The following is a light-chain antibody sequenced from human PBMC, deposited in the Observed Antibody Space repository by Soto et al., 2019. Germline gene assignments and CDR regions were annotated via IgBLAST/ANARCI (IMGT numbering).Light chain of an antibody. CDR2: DVS. CDR3: CSYAGSYTYV. J-gene: IGLJ1*01. CDR1: SSDVGGYNY. Sequence: QSVLTQPRSVSGAPGQSVTISCTGTSSDVGGYNYVSWYQQHPGKAPKVMIYDVSKRPSGVPDRFSGSKSGNTASLTISELQAEDEADYYCCSYAGSYTYVFGTGTKVTVL. V-gene: IGLV2-11*01.